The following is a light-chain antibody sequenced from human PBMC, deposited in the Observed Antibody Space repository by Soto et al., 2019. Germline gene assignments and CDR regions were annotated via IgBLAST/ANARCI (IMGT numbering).Light chain of an antibody. CDR3: QQYGSSPWT. CDR1: QTIRSNY. V-gene: IGKV3-20*01. CDR2: GAS. Sequence: ETVLTQSPGTLSLSPGERATLSCRASQTIRSNYLAWYRQTPGQAPRLLIYGASNRATGIADRFSGSGSGTDFTRIISRLEPEDFALYYCQQYGSSPWTFDQGTKVEIK. J-gene: IGKJ1*01.